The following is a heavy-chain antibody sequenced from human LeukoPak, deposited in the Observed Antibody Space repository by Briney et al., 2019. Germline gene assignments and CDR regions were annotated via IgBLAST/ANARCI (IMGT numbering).Heavy chain of an antibody. V-gene: IGHV3-NL1*01. CDR1: GFIFSNYG. J-gene: IGHJ4*02. CDR2: INNNGSVR. D-gene: IGHD5-18*01. Sequence: GGSLRLSCAASGFIFSNYGVSWVRQAPGKGLEWVADINNNGSVRHYADSVKGRFTIFRDNSKNTLYLQMNSLRAEDTAVYYCAKEGYSYGWSFDYWGQGTLVTVSS. CDR3: AKEGYSYGWSFDY.